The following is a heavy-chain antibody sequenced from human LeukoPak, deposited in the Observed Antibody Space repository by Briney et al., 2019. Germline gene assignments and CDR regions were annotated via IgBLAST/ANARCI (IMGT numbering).Heavy chain of an antibody. V-gene: IGHV4-39*01. D-gene: IGHD1-26*01. CDR3: ARRGGSGRAFDY. Sequence: SETLSLTCSVSGASISGGTYDWGWIRQPRGKGLEWIGSIYYTGSTYDKPSLKSRFTISVDTSKNQFSLKLSSVTAADTAVYYCARRGGSGRAFDYWGQGTLVTVSS. CDR2: IYYTGST. J-gene: IGHJ4*02. CDR1: GASISGGTYD.